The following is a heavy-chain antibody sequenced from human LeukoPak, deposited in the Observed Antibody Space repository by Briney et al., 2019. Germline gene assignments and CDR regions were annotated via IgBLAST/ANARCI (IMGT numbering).Heavy chain of an antibody. D-gene: IGHD3-10*01. CDR1: GFTVSSNY. J-gene: IGHJ4*02. CDR2: ISSSSSHI. Sequence: GGSLRLSCAASGFTVSSNYMSWVRQAPGKGLEWVSSISSSSSHIYYADSVKGRFTISRDNAKNSLYLQMNSLRAEDTAVYYCAKVGHWGGYFDYWGQGTLVTVSS. V-gene: IGHV3-21*01. CDR3: AKVGHWGGYFDY.